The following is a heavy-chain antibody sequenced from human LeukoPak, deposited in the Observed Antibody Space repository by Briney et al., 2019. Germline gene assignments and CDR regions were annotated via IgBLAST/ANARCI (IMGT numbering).Heavy chain of an antibody. CDR1: GINFSSAW. J-gene: IGHJ4*02. CDR2: IKSKKDGEIT. D-gene: IGHD3-3*01. V-gene: IGHV3-15*01. Sequence: GGSLRLSCAASGINFSSAWMSWVRQAPGKGLEWVGRIKSKKDGEITDYAARVKGRFTISRDDSKDTLYLEMNSLKTEDTAVYYCSTGGGVLRFLGGQGTLVTVSS. CDR3: STGGGVLRFL.